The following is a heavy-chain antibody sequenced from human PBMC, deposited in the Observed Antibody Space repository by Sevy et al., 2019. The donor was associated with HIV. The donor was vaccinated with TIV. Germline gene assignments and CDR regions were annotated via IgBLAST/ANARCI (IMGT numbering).Heavy chain of an antibody. D-gene: IGHD3-10*01. V-gene: IGHV3-33*01. CDR3: ASGAYYYASRSQNFDY. J-gene: IGHJ4*02. CDR1: GLTFSSYG. Sequence: GGSLRLSCAASGLTFSSYGMHWVRQAPGKGLEWVALIWYDGTNKYYADSVKGRFTISRDNSKNPLYLQMNSLRAEDTAVYYCASGAYYYASRSQNFDYWGPGTLVTVSS. CDR2: IWYDGTNK.